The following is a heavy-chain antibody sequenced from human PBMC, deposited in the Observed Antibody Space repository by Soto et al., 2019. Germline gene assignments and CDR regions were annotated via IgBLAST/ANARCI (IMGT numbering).Heavy chain of an antibody. Sequence: PGESLKISCQAAGYSFANYWIGWVRQVPGKGLEWMGIIYPGQSDTKYSPAFLGHVTISADKSISTAYLQWNTLKASDSGMYYCARGTILTGDWACMFAYWGQGTPVTVLL. CDR1: GYSFANYW. CDR2: IYPGQSDT. D-gene: IGHD3-9*01. J-gene: IGHJ4*02. V-gene: IGHV5-51*01. CDR3: ARGTILTGDWACMFAY.